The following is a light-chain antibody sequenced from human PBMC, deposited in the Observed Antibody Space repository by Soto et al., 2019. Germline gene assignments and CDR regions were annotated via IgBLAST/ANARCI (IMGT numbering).Light chain of an antibody. CDR1: SSDVGRDNL. CDR2: EGS. V-gene: IGLV2-23*01. CDR3: CSYAGSVV. Sequence: QSALTQPASVSGSPGQSITISCTGTSSDVGRDNLVSWYQQHPGKAPKLMIYEGSTRPSGVSNRFSGSKSGNTASLTLSGLQAEDEADYYCCSYAGSVVFGGGTKVTVL. J-gene: IGLJ2*01.